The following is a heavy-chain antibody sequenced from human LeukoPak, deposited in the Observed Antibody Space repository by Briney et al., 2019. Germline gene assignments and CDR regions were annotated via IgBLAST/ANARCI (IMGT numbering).Heavy chain of an antibody. CDR1: GGSITSGNYY. J-gene: IGHJ4*02. CDR3: ARGKGSPLDY. D-gene: IGHD6-6*01. Sequence: SQTLSLTCTVSGGSITSGNYYWSWIRQHPGKGLEWIGYIYYSGATYYNPSLKSRVTISVDTSKNQFSLKLSSVTAADTAVYYCARGKGSPLDYWGQGTLVTVSS. CDR2: IYYSGAT. V-gene: IGHV4-31*03.